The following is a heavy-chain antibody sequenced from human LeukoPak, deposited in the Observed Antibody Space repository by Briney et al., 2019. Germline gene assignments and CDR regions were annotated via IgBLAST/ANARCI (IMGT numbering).Heavy chain of an antibody. D-gene: IGHD4-17*01. CDR1: GGSISSYY. J-gene: IGHJ3*02. Sequence: PSETLSLTCAVSGGSISSYYWSWIRQPPGKGLEWIGYIYHSGSTYYNPSLKSRVTISVDRSKNQFSLKLSSVTAADTAVYYCARAGGYGDYDHDAFDIWGQGTMVTVSS. CDR3: ARAGGYGDYDHDAFDI. CDR2: IYHSGST. V-gene: IGHV4-30-2*01.